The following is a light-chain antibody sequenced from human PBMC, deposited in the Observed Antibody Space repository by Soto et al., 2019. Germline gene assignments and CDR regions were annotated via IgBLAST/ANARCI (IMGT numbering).Light chain of an antibody. CDR3: QQYGSSPRT. Sequence: EIVLTQSPGTLSLSPGERATLSCRASQSVSSNYLAWYQQKPGQAPRLLIYGASSRATGIPDRFSGSGSGTDFTLSISRLKSEYFAVYYCQQYGSSPRTVGQGTKVDSK. J-gene: IGKJ1*01. CDR1: QSVSSNY. CDR2: GAS. V-gene: IGKV3-20*01.